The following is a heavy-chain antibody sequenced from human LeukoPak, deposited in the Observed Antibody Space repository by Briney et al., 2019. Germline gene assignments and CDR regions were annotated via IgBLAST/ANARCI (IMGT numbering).Heavy chain of an antibody. CDR1: GFTFSSYG. V-gene: IGHV3-30*18. D-gene: IGHD3-22*01. CDR2: ISYDGSNK. J-gene: IGHJ4*02. Sequence: GRSLRLSCAASGFTFSSYGMHWVRQAPGKGVEWVAVISYDGSNKYYADSVKGRFTISRDNSKNTLYLQMNSLRAEDTAVYYCAKSLDYYDSSGYLYWGQGTLVTVSS. CDR3: AKSLDYYDSSGYLY.